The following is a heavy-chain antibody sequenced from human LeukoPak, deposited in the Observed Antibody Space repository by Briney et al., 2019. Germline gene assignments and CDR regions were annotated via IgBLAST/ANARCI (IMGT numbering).Heavy chain of an antibody. J-gene: IGHJ5*02. V-gene: IGHV4-61*02. Sequence: PSQTLSLTCTVSGASISSESYYWTWIRQPAGKGLEWIGRIYNTGSTKYNPSLKSRVTISIDTSKNQFSLKLNSVTAADTAVYYCARVTAVNPDWFDPWGQGTLVTVSS. CDR1: GASISSESYY. CDR2: IYNTGST. CDR3: ARVTAVNPDWFDP.